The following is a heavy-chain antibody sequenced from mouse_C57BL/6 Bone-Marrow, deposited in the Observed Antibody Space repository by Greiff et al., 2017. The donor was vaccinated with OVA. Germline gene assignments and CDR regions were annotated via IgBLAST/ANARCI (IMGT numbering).Heavy chain of an antibody. CDR1: GFTFSDYY. CDR2: ISNGGGST. J-gene: IGHJ4*01. D-gene: IGHD2-4*01. V-gene: IGHV5-12*01. CDR3: ARQDDYGYAMDY. Sequence: EVQGVESGGGLVQPGGSLKLSCAASGFTFSDYYMYWVRQTPEKRLEWVAYISNGGGSTYYPDTVKGRFTISRDNAKNTLYLQMSRLKSEDTAMYYCARQDDYGYAMDYWGQGTSVTVSS.